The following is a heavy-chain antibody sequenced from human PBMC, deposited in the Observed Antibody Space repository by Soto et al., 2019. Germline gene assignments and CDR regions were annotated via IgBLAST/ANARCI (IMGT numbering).Heavy chain of an antibody. D-gene: IGHD4-4*01. CDR1: GFTFGDYA. V-gene: IGHV3-49*03. J-gene: IGHJ4*02. CDR3: TRGDNYDPFDY. Sequence: GGSLRLSCTASGFTFGDYAMSWFRQAPGKGLEWVGFIRSKAYGGTTEYAASVKGRLTISRDDSKGIAYLQMNSLKTEDAAVYYCTRGDNYDPFDYWGQGTLVTVSS. CDR2: IRSKAYGGTT.